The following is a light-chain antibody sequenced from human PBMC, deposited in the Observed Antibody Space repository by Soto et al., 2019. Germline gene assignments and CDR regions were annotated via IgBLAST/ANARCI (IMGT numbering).Light chain of an antibody. CDR1: QSVSNNY. CDR3: QQYSRLWT. CDR2: GAS. Sequence: EIVLTQSPGTLSLSPGERATLSCRTSQSVSNNYLAWYQQKPGQAPRLLIYGASSRATGIPARFSGSGSGTDFTVSISGLGPEDFAIYYCQQYSRLWTIGQWTQVDI. V-gene: IGKV3-20*01. J-gene: IGKJ1*01.